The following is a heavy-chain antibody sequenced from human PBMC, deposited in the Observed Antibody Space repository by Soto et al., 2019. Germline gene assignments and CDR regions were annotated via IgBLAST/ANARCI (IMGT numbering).Heavy chain of an antibody. CDR2: ISAYNGNT. D-gene: IGHD6-13*01. V-gene: IGHV1-18*01. Sequence: QVQLVQSGAEVKKPGASVKVSCKASGYTFPSYGISWVRQAPGQGLEWMGWISAYNGNTNYAQKLQGRVAMTTDTSTSKDYMELRSLRSDDTAVYYCARDAPTIAAQDDYWGQGTLVTVSS. CDR3: ARDAPTIAAQDDY. J-gene: IGHJ4*02. CDR1: GYTFPSYG.